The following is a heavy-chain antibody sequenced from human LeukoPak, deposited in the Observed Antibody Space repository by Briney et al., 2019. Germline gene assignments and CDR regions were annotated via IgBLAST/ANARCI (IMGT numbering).Heavy chain of an antibody. D-gene: IGHD6-6*01. CDR3: AKGMGRTIAARRGYYFDY. CDR2: IRYDGSNK. CDR1: GFTFSSYG. V-gene: IGHV3-30*02. J-gene: IGHJ4*02. Sequence: GGSLRLSCAASGFTFSSYGMHWVRQAPGKGLEWVAFIRYDGSNKYYADSVKGRFTISRDNSKNTLYLQMNSLRAEDTAVYYCAKGMGRTIAARRGYYFDYWGQGTLVTVSS.